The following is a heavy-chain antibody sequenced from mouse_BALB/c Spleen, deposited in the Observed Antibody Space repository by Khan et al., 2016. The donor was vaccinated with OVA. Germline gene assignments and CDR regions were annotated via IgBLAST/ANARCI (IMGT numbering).Heavy chain of an antibody. CDR3: ATGDYGFAY. V-gene: IGHV9-3*02. D-gene: IGHD2-4*01. J-gene: IGHJ3*01. Sequence: QIQLVQSGPELKKPGETVKISCKASGYTFTNYGMNWVKQAPGKGLKWMGWINTNTGEPTYAEEVKGRFAFSLETSASTAYLQINNLKNEDTATYFCATGDYGFAYWGQGTLVTVSA. CDR1: GYTFTNYG. CDR2: INTNTGEP.